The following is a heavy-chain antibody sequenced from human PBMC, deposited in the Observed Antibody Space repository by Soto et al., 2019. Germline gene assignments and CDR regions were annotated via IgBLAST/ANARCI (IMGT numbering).Heavy chain of an antibody. CDR3: ARGSQSPYYYDSSGYYYWFDP. CDR1: GGSIGSGDYY. Sequence: PSETLSLTCTVSGGSIGSGDYYWSWIRQPPGKCLEWIGYIYYSGSTYYNPSLKSRVTISVDTSKNQFSLKLSSVTAADTAVYYCARGSQSPYYYDSSGYYYWFDPWGQGTLVTVYS. J-gene: IGHJ5*02. CDR2: IYYSGST. D-gene: IGHD3-22*01. V-gene: IGHV4-30-4*01.